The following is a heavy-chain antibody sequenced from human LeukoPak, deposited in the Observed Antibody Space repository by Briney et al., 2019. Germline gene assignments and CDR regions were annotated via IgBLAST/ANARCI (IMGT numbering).Heavy chain of an antibody. J-gene: IGHJ4*02. V-gene: IGHV3-21*01. CDR3: ASESTGIAAAGSSGRLYYFDY. CDR1: GFTFSSYS. CDR2: ISSSSYI. Sequence: GGSLRLSCAASGFTFSSYSMNWVRQAPGKGLEWVSSISSSSYIYYADSVKGRFTISRDNAKNSLYLQMNSLRAEDTAVYYCASESTGIAAAGSSGRLYYFDYWGQGTLVTVSS. D-gene: IGHD6-13*01.